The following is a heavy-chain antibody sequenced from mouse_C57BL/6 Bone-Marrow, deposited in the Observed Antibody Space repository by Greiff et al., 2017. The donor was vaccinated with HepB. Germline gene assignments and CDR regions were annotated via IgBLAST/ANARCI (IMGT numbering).Heavy chain of an antibody. J-gene: IGHJ2*01. Sequence: VQLQQSGPVLVKPGASVKMSCKASGYTFTDYYMNWVKQSHGKSLEWIGVINPYNGGTSYNQKFKGKATLTVDKSSSTAYMELNSLTSEDSAVYYCARRLYYFDYWGQGTTLTVSS. CDR3: ARRLYYFDY. CDR1: GYTFTDYY. V-gene: IGHV1-19*01. CDR2: INPYNGGT.